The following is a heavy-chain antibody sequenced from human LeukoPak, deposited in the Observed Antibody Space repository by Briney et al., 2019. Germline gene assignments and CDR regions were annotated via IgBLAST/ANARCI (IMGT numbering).Heavy chain of an antibody. J-gene: IGHJ5*02. CDR3: ARGWFDP. Sequence: PGGSLRLFCGASGFTFTNYRMSWVIQAPVTGLEWVANIKQDGSEKYYVDSVKGRFTISRDNAKNSLFLQMNSLRAEDTAVYYCARGWFDPWGQGTLVTVSS. CDR2: IKQDGSEK. CDR1: GFTFTNYR. V-gene: IGHV3-7*05.